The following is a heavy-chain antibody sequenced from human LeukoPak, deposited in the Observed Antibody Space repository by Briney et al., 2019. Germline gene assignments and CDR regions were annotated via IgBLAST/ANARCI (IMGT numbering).Heavy chain of an antibody. V-gene: IGHV3-23*01. CDR1: GFTFSSYA. J-gene: IGHJ4*02. Sequence: PGGSLRLSCAASGFTFSSYAMSWVRQAPGKGLEWVSAISGSGGSTYYADSVKGRFTISRDNAKNTLYLQMNSLRAEDTAVYYCAREASSSWYSYYFDYWGQGTLVTVSS. D-gene: IGHD6-13*01. CDR2: ISGSGGST. CDR3: AREASSSWYSYYFDY.